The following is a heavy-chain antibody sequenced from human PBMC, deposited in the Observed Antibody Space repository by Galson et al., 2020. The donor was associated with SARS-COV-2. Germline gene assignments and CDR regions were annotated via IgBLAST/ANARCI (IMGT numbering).Heavy chain of an antibody. Sequence: ASVKVSCKASGYTFTSFGVSWVRQAPGHGLDWMGWSAAYNYKTNHAQRFQDRVTLKIDTSTRTAYMELRCLSADDTAVYYCARELEPGMLYYHESMDVWGQGTSVTVSS. CDR3: ARELEPGMLYYHESMDV. D-gene: IGHD2-8*01. CDR1: GYTFTSFG. J-gene: IGHJ6*02. V-gene: IGHV1-18*01. CDR2: SAAYNYKT.